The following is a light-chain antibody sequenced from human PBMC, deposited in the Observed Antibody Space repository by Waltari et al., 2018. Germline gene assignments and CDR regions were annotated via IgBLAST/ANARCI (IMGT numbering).Light chain of an antibody. CDR1: SSDIGGYNS. CDR3: SSYSSISTVI. J-gene: IGLJ2*01. Sequence: QSALTQPASVSGSPGQSITISCTGTSSDIGGYNSVSWYQQHPGKAPKLMIYEVSYRPSGGSPRFSGSKSGNTASLTISGLQAEDEADYYCSSYSSISTVIFAAGTKLTVL. CDR2: EVS. V-gene: IGLV2-14*01.